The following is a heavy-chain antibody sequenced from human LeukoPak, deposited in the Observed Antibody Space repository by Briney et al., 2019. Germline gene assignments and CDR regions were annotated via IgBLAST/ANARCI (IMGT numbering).Heavy chain of an antibody. V-gene: IGHV4-4*02. CDR1: GGSISSSNW. D-gene: IGHD6-19*01. J-gene: IGHJ4*02. Sequence: PSETLSLTCAVSGGSISSSNWWSWVRQPPGKGLEWIGEIYHSGSTNYNPSLKSRVTISVDKSKNQFSLKLSSVTAADTAVYYCARSSIPGIAVAGNSYYFDYWGQGALVTVSS. CDR2: IYHSGST. CDR3: ARSSIPGIAVAGNSYYFDY.